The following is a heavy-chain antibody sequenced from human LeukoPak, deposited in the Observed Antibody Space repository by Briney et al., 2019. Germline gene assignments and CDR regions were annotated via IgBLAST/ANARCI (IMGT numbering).Heavy chain of an antibody. CDR3: ARTQGSSSHYYYYYMDV. Sequence: SETLSLTCTVSGVSISSYYWSWIRQPPGKGLEWIGYIYYSGSTNYNPSLKSRVTISVDTSKNQFSLKLSSVTAADTAVYYCARTQGSSSHYYYYYMDVWGKGTTVTVSS. V-gene: IGHV4-59*01. D-gene: IGHD6-6*01. J-gene: IGHJ6*03. CDR2: IYYSGST. CDR1: GVSISSYY.